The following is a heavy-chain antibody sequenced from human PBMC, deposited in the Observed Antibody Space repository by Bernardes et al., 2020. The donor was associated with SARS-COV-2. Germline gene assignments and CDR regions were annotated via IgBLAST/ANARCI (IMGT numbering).Heavy chain of an antibody. J-gene: IGHJ6*02. V-gene: IGHV4-39*01. Sequence: SETLSLTCTVSGGSISSCNYYWGRIRQAHGMELEWIGSLNSSRNSYYTPSLQSRVTVYAATSKNQFSLSLSFVTAADTAVYYCAGSSCGIDCYIGGLRSWDYGINGWSQGITVTVSS. CDR2: LNSSRNS. CDR1: GGSISSCNYY. D-gene: IGHD2-21*02. CDR3: AGSSCGIDCYIGGLRSWDYGING.